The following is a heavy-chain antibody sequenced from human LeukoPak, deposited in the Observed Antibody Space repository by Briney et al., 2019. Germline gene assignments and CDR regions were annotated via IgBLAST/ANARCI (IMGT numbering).Heavy chain of an antibody. CDR1: GGTFSSYA. CDR3: ARAGGGYTTGSY. D-gene: IGHD3-10*01. CDR2: IIPIFGTA. J-gene: IGHJ4*02. V-gene: IGHV1-69*13. Sequence: GASVKVSCKASGGTFSSYAISWVRQAPGQGLEWMGGIIPIFGTANYAQKFQGRVTITADESTSTAYMELSSLRSEDTAVYYCARAGGGYTTGSYWGQGTLITVSS.